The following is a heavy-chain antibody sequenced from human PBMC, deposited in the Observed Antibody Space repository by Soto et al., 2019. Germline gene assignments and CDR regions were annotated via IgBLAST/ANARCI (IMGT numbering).Heavy chain of an antibody. V-gene: IGHV4-39*01. CDR2: IYYSGST. CDR1: GGSISSSSYY. CDR3: ARHGLPDSRPIYFQH. Sequence: QLQLQESGPGLVKPSETLSLTCTVSGGSISSSSYYWGWIRQPPGKGLEWIGSIYYSGSTYYNPSLKSRVTISVDTSKNQFSLKLSSVTAADTAVYYCARHGLPDSRPIYFQHWGQGTLVTVSS. J-gene: IGHJ1*01. D-gene: IGHD3-22*01.